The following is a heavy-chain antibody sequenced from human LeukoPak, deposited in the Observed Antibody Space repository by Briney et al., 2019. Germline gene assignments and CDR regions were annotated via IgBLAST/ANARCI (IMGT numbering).Heavy chain of an antibody. V-gene: IGHV3-48*02. Sequence: GGSLRLSCVASGFTFSNAWMNWVRQAPGKGLEWVSNIRYSGVTMYYADSVKGRFTISRDNARNSLYLQMNSLRDEDTAVYYCVRDYDYAPDYWGQGTLVTVSS. D-gene: IGHD4-17*01. CDR2: IRYSGVTM. CDR3: VRDYDYAPDY. J-gene: IGHJ4*02. CDR1: GFTFSNAW.